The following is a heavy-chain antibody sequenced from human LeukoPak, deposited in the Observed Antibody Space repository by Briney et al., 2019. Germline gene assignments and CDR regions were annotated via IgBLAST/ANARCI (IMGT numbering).Heavy chain of an antibody. CDR1: GDSISSGSYY. CDR2: IQSSGST. Sequence: SQTLSLTCTVSGDSISSGSYYWNWIRQPAGKGLEWIGRIQSSGSTNYNPSLKSRVTISVDTSKNQFSLKLSSVTATDTAVYYCARGRQQLVLEYYYYMDVWGKGTTVTVSS. J-gene: IGHJ6*03. CDR3: ARGRQQLVLEYYYYMDV. D-gene: IGHD6-13*01. V-gene: IGHV4-61*02.